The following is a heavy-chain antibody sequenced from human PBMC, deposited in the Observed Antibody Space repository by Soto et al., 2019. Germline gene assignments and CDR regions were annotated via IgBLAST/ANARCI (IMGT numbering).Heavy chain of an antibody. V-gene: IGHV3-30*03. CDR1: GFTFSSFA. D-gene: IGHD1-26*01. J-gene: IGHJ4*02. CDR3: VRGRGSSSWNFDY. Sequence: VQLVESGGGVVQPGRSLRLSCAASGFTFSSFAMHWVRQPPGKGLEWVAGTSYDGSKTFFEDSVKGRFTISRDISKNTLHLQMSSLRPEDTAVYYCVRGRGSSSWNFDYWGQGTLITVAT. CDR2: TSYDGSKT.